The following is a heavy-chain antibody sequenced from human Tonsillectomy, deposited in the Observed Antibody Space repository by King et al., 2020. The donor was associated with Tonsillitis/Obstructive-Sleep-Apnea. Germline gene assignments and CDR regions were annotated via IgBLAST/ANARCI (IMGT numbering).Heavy chain of an antibody. J-gene: IGHJ6*03. CDR1: GGSISSSSYY. Sequence: QLQESGPGLVKPSETLSLTCTVSGGSISSSSYYWGWIRQTPGKGLEWIGSIYYSGSTYHNPSLKSRVTISVNTSKIQFSLKLSSVTAADTAVDYCARHGPGDYEISGTAYYMDVWGKGTTVTVSS. CDR2: IYYSGST. V-gene: IGHV4-39*01. D-gene: IGHD3-22*01. CDR3: ARHGPGDYEISGTAYYMDV.